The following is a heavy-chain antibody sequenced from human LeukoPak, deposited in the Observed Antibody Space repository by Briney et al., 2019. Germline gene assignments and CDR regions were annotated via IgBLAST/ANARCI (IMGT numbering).Heavy chain of an antibody. CDR1: GYTFTVYY. V-gene: IGHV1-2*02. Sequence: GASVRVSFKASGYTFTVYYMHWVRQAPGQGGEWMGWINPNSGGTNYAQKFQGRVTMTRDTSISTAYMELSRLRSDDTAVYYCARWDTAMGHFDYWGQGTLVTVSS. CDR3: ARWDTAMGHFDY. J-gene: IGHJ4*02. D-gene: IGHD5-18*01. CDR2: INPNSGGT.